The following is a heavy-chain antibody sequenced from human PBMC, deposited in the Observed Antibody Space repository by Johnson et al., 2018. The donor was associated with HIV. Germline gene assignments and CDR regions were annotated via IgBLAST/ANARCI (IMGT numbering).Heavy chain of an antibody. CDR3: ARGGYYYDGDGAFDF. CDR2: INTGGGT. J-gene: IGHJ3*01. V-gene: IGHV3-66*02. CDR1: GFTVSSNY. D-gene: IGHD3-22*01. Sequence: VQLVESGGGLVQPGGSLRLSCAASGFTVSSNYMRWVRRAPGKGLEWVSVINTGGGTYYADSVKGRFTISRDNSENPLYLQMGSLRAEDMAVYYCARGGYYYDGDGAFDFWGQGTIVTVSS.